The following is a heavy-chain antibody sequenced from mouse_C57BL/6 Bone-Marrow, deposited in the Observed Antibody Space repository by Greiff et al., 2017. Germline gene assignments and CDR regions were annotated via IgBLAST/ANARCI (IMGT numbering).Heavy chain of an antibody. CDR2: ISDGGSYT. CDR1: GFTFSSYA. D-gene: IGHD1-1*01. CDR3: ASSLLLRMDY. J-gene: IGHJ4*01. Sequence: EVQLVESGGGLVKPGGSLKLSCAASGFTFSSYAMSWVRQTPEKRLEWVATISDGGSYTYYPDNVKGRFTISRDNAKNNLYLQMSHLKSEDTAIYYCASSLLLRMDYWGQGTSVTVSS. V-gene: IGHV5-4*01.